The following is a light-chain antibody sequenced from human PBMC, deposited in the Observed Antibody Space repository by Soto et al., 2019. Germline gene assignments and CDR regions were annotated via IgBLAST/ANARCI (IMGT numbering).Light chain of an antibody. Sequence: EIVMTQSPVTLSLSPGERATLSCRDSQSFSSNLAWHQQKTCQAPRLLIYSASTRATGVPARFSGSGSGTEFNLTISSLQSEDFAVYYCHQYNHWPGTVGQGTKV. V-gene: IGKV3-15*01. CDR1: QSFSSN. J-gene: IGKJ1*01. CDR2: SAS. CDR3: HQYNHWPGT.